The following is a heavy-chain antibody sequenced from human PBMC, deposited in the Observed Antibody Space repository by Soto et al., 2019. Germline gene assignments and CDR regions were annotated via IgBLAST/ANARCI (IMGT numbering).Heavy chain of an antibody. CDR2: ISSRSDI. J-gene: IGHJ6*02. Sequence: GGSLRLSCVGSGSTFSTYSINWVRQAPGKGLEWVSSISSRSDIYYADSVKGRFTISRDNAKNSVSLQMNSLRAEDTAVYYCAREYTAWPLAYGLDVWGQGTTVTVSS. V-gene: IGHV3-21*01. D-gene: IGHD2-2*02. CDR1: GSTFSTYS. CDR3: AREYTAWPLAYGLDV.